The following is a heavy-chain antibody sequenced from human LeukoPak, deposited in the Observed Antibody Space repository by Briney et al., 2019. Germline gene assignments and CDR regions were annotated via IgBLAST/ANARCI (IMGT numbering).Heavy chain of an antibody. J-gene: IGHJ3*01. CDR1: GYTFTTYG. CDR3: ARTFYDTLDSDAFDF. CDR2: ISPYNGNT. D-gene: IGHD2/OR15-2a*01. V-gene: IGHV1-18*01. Sequence: ASVKVSCKTSGYTFTTYGITWVRQAPGQGLEWMGWISPYNGNTNNAQKFQGRVTMTRDTSISTAYMELSRLRSDDTAVYYCARTFYDTLDSDAFDFWGQGTMVIVSS.